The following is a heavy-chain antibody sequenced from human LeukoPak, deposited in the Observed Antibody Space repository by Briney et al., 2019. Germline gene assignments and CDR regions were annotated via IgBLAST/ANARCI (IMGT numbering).Heavy chain of an antibody. V-gene: IGHV4-34*01. CDR2: INHSGST. Sequence: SETLSLTCAVYGGSFSGYYWSWIRQPPGKGLEWIGEINHSGSTNYNPSLKSRVTISVDTSKNQFSLKLSSVTAADTAVYYCARDIGYYYGSGGNWFDPWGQGTLVTVSS. CDR3: ARDIGYYYGSGGNWFDP. D-gene: IGHD3-10*01. CDR1: GGSFSGYY. J-gene: IGHJ5*02.